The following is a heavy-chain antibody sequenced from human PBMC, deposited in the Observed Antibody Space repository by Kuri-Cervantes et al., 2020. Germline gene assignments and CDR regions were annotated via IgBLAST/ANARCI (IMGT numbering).Heavy chain of an antibody. D-gene: IGHD1-1*01. CDR2: IKEDGGEK. V-gene: IGHV3-7*01. CDR1: GFTFSSYG. CDR3: AREEGNDGFDY. Sequence: LSLTCAASGFTFSSYGMHWVRQAPGKGLEWVANIKEDGGEKKFADSVKGRFTISRDNAKNSLDLQMNSLRVEDTAVYYCAREEGNDGFDYWGQGTLVTVSS. J-gene: IGHJ4*02.